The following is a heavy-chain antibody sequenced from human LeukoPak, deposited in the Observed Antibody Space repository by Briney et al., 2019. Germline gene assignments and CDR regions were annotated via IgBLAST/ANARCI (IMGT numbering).Heavy chain of an antibody. Sequence: GGSLRLSCAASGFTFSSYAMHWVRQAPGKGLEYVSAISSNGGSTYYANSVKGRFTISRDNSKNTLYLQMNSLRAEDTAVYYCARDLTTTGYFDYWGQGTLVTVSS. CDR3: ARDLTTTGYFDY. CDR2: ISSNGGST. J-gene: IGHJ4*02. V-gene: IGHV3-64*01. D-gene: IGHD1-1*01. CDR1: GFTFSSYA.